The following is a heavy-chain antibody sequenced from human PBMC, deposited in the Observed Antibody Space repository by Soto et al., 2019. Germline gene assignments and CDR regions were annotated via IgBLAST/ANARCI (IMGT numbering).Heavy chain of an antibody. CDR3: AGTKAVPNTLRSRYFFDY. J-gene: IGHJ4*02. CDR1: GGSISSGGYY. Sequence: SETLSLTCTVSGGSISSGGYYWSWIRQHPGKGLEWIGYIYYSGSTYYNPSLKSRVTISVDTSKNQFSLKLSSVTAADTAVYYCAGTKAVPNTLRSRYFFDYWGQGTLVTVSS. CDR2: IYYSGST. V-gene: IGHV4-31*03. D-gene: IGHD2-15*01.